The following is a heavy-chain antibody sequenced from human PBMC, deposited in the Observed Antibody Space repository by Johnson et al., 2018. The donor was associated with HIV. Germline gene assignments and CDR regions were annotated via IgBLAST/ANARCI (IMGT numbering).Heavy chain of an antibody. V-gene: IGHV3-66*01. Sequence: VQVVESGGGLVQPGGSLRLSCAASGFTVSSNYMSWVRQAPGKGLEWVSVIYSGGSTYYADSVKGRFTISRDNSKNTLYLQMNSLRAEDTAVYYCARGRGSGRDAFDIWGQGTMVTVSS. J-gene: IGHJ3*02. D-gene: IGHD3-10*01. CDR3: ARGRGSGRDAFDI. CDR2: IYSGGST. CDR1: GFTVSSNY.